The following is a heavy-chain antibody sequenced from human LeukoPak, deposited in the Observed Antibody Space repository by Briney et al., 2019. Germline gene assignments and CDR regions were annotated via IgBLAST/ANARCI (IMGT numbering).Heavy chain of an antibody. CDR1: GFTFSSYA. Sequence: PGGSLRLSCAASGFTFSSYAMDWVRQAPGKGLEWVSAITSGGSTYYADSVKGRFTISRDNSKNTLYLQMNSLRAEDTAIYYCAKDAYSGSYFDYWGQGTLVTVSS. J-gene: IGHJ4*02. D-gene: IGHD1-26*01. CDR3: AKDAYSGSYFDY. V-gene: IGHV3-23*01. CDR2: ITSGGST.